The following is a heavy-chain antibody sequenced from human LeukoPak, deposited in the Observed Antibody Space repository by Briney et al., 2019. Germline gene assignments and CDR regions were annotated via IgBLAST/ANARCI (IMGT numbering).Heavy chain of an antibody. CDR1: GYTFTIYA. Sequence: ASVKVSCKASGYTFTIYAMHWVRQAPGQRLEWMGWINAGNANTKYSQKFQGRVTITRATSASTAYMELRSLRSDDTAVYYCAREYYYDSSGYYYFDYWGQGTLVTVSS. V-gene: IGHV1-3*01. J-gene: IGHJ4*02. D-gene: IGHD3-22*01. CDR3: AREYYYDSSGYYYFDY. CDR2: INAGNANT.